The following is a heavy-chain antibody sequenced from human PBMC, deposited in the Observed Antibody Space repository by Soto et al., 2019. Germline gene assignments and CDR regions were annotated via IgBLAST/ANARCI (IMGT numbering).Heavy chain of an antibody. Sequence: ASVKVACKASGYTFPSYGSIWVRQAPGQGLEWMGWISAYNGNTNYAQKLQGRVTMTTDTSTSTAYMELRSLRSDDTAVYYCARERSPYGDYVYWGQGTLVTVSS. CDR3: ARERSPYGDYVY. V-gene: IGHV1-18*01. CDR2: ISAYNGNT. J-gene: IGHJ4*02. CDR1: GYTFPSYG. D-gene: IGHD4-17*01.